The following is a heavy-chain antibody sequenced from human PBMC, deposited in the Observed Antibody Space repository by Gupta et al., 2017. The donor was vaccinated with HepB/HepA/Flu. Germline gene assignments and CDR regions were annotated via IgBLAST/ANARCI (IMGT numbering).Heavy chain of an antibody. CDR2: IWYDGSNE. V-gene: IGHV3-33*01. J-gene: IGHJ3*01. Sequence: QVQLVESGGGVVQPGVSLRLSCAGSGFTFRSYGLHWVRQAPGKGLEWVALIWYDGSNEDYADSVKGRFTISRDNFKNTMSLQMNSLRVEDTGIYYCARKNWEVSKYVFDVWGQGTMVTVSS. CDR1: GFTFRSYG. CDR3: ARKNWEVSKYVFDV. D-gene: IGHD7-27*01.